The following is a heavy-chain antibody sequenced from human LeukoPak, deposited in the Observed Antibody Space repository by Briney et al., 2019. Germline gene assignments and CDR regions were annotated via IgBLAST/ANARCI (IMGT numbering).Heavy chain of an antibody. CDR3: AREEYG. V-gene: IGHV3-30-3*01. D-gene: IGHD4-17*01. CDR2: ISYDGSNK. CDR1: GFTFSSYA. J-gene: IGHJ4*02. Sequence: GGSLRLSCAASGFTFSSYAMSWVRQAPGKGLEWVAVISYDGSNKYYADSVKGRFTISRDNSKNTLYPQMNSLRAEDTAVYYCAREEYGGGQGTLVTVSS.